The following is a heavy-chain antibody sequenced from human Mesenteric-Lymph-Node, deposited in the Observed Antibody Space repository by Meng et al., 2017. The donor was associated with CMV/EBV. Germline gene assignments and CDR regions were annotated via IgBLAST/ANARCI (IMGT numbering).Heavy chain of an antibody. CDR2: ISYDGSNK. CDR1: FTFRSYA. J-gene: IGHJ4*02. CDR3: AKAMIMFGGAIVSGFDY. Sequence: FTFRSYAMHWVRPAPGQGLEWVAVISYDGSNKYYADSVKGRFTISRDNSKNTLYLQMNSLRAEDAAVYYCAKAMIMFGGAIVSGFDYWGQGILVTVSS. D-gene: IGHD3-16*02. V-gene: IGHV3-30-3*02.